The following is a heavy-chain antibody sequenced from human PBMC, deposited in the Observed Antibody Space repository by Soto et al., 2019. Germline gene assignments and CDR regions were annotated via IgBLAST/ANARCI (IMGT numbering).Heavy chain of an antibody. CDR2: INHSGST. D-gene: IGHD5-18*01. CDR1: GGSFSGYY. J-gene: IGHJ1*01. CDR3: ARGYSYLEYFQQ. Sequence: SETLSLTCAVYGGSFSGYYWSWIRQPPGKGLEWIGEINHSGSTNYNPSLKSRVTISVDTSKNQFSLKLSSVTAADTAVYYCARGYSYLEYFQQWGQGTLVTVSS. V-gene: IGHV4-34*01.